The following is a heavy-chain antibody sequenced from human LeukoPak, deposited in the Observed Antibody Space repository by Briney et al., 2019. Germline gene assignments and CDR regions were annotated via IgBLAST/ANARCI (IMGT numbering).Heavy chain of an antibody. Sequence: GGSLRLSCAASGFTFSSYGMHWVRQAPGKGLEWVAFIRYDGSNKYYADSVKGRFTISRDNSKNTLYLQMNSLRAEDTAVYYCARDLITGTTPFDYWGQGTLVTVSS. J-gene: IGHJ4*02. CDR2: IRYDGSNK. CDR1: GFTFSSYG. V-gene: IGHV3-30*02. D-gene: IGHD1-20*01. CDR3: ARDLITGTTPFDY.